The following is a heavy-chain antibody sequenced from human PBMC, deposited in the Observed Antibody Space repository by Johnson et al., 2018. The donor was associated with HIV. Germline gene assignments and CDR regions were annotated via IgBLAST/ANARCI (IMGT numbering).Heavy chain of an antibody. CDR1: GFTFSSYW. CDR3: AREGLITMNAFDI. D-gene: IGHD3-22*01. Sequence: VQLVESGGGLVQPGGSLRLSCAASGFTFSSYWMSWVRQAPGKGLEWVSGISGGGGRTFYADSVKGRFTISRDNSKNTLYLQMNSLRAEDTALYYCAREGLITMNAFDIWGQGTMVTVSS. V-gene: IGHV3-23*04. CDR2: ISGGGGRT. J-gene: IGHJ3*02.